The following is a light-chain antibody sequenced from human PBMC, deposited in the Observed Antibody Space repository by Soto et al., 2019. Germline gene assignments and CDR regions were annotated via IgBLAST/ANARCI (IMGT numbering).Light chain of an antibody. CDR2: GAS. J-gene: IGKJ5*01. V-gene: IGKV3-15*01. Sequence: EIVMTQSPATLSVSPGERATLSCRASQSVSSNLAWYQQKPGQAPRLLIYGASTRATGIPARFSGSGSGTELTLTMSSLQSEDFAVYYCQQYNNWPSVTFGQGTRLEIK. CDR1: QSVSSN. CDR3: QQYNNWPSVT.